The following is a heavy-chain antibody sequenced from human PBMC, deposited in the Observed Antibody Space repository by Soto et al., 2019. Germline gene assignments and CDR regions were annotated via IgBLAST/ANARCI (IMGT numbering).Heavy chain of an antibody. Sequence: QVQLVESGGGVVQPGRSLRLSCAASGFTFSSYGMHWVRQAPGKGLEWVAVIWYDGSNKYYADSVKGRFTISRDNSKNTRYLKMNSLRDEDTAVYYCARDEEEYCSGGSCYYPFGYYMDVWGKGTTVTVSS. J-gene: IGHJ6*03. CDR1: GFTFSSYG. D-gene: IGHD2-15*01. CDR2: IWYDGSNK. CDR3: ARDEEEYCSGGSCYYPFGYYMDV. V-gene: IGHV3-33*01.